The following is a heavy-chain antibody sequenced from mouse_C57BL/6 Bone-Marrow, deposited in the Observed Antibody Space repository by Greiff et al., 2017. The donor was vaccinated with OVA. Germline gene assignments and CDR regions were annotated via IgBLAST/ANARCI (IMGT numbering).Heavy chain of an antibody. D-gene: IGHD2-4*01. J-gene: IGHJ4*01. V-gene: IGHV3-6*01. CDR2: ISYDGSN. Sequence: VQLKESGPGLVKPSQSLSLTCSVTGYSITSGYYWNWIRQFPGNKLEWMGYISYDGSNNYNPSLKNRISITRDTAKNQFFLKLNSVTTEDTATYYCAREGVYDYDGGDYWGQGTSVTVSS. CDR3: AREGVYDYDGGDY. CDR1: GYSITSGYY.